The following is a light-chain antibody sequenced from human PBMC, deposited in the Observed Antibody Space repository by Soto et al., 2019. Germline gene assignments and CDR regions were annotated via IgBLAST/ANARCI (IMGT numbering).Light chain of an antibody. CDR1: SSDVGRYDY. CDR3: SSFTSTSTLV. J-gene: IGLJ1*01. Sequence: QSGLTQPASVSGSPGQSITISCTGTSSDVGRYDYVSWYQQHPGKAPKLMIYEVSNRPSGVSNRFSGSKSGNTASLTISGLQAEDETDYYCSSFTSTSTLVFGTGTKVTVL. V-gene: IGLV2-14*01. CDR2: EVS.